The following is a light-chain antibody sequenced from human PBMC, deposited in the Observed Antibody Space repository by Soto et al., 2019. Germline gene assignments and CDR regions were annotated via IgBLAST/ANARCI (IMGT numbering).Light chain of an antibody. J-gene: IGKJ4*01. Sequence: DVQMTQSPSSLSAFVGDRVTITCRASQGIAPYLAWFQQKPGKVPKLLIYATSTLQSGVPSRFSGSGSGTDFTLTVTSLQPEDVGTYYCPKYTSAPLTFGGGTKVEIK. CDR2: ATS. V-gene: IGKV1-27*01. CDR1: QGIAPY. CDR3: PKYTSAPLT.